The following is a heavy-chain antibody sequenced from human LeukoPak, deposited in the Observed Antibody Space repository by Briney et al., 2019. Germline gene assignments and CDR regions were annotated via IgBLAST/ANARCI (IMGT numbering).Heavy chain of an antibody. J-gene: IGHJ4*02. CDR1: GFTFSYYT. Sequence: GGSLRLSCAASGFTFSYYTMHWVRQAPGKGLEWVAVISYDGSNKYYADSVKGRFTISRDNSKNTLYLQMNSLRAEDTAVYYCARVLNYYDSSGYYFSYWGQGTLITVSS. CDR3: ARVLNYYDSSGYYFSY. CDR2: ISYDGSNK. V-gene: IGHV3-30-3*01. D-gene: IGHD3-22*01.